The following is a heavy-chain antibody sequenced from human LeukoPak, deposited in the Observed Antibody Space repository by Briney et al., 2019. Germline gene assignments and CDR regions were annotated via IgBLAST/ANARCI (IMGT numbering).Heavy chain of an antibody. CDR3: AREGLELPFDY. CDR2: INAGNGNT. CDR1: GYTFTSYA. J-gene: IGHJ4*02. D-gene: IGHD1-7*01. Sequence: ASVRVSCKASGYTFTSYAMHWVRQAPGQRLEWMGWINAGNGNTKYSQKFQGRVTITRDTSASTAYMELSSLRSEDTAVYYCAREGLELPFDYWGQGTLVTVSS. V-gene: IGHV1-3*01.